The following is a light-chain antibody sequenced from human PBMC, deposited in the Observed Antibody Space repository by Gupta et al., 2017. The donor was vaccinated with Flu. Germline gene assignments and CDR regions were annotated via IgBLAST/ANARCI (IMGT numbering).Light chain of an antibody. V-gene: IGLV2-8*01. CDR1: SSDIGAYNY. CDR2: DVN. J-gene: IGLJ1*01. CDR3: NSYAGSNNCV. Sequence: QSALTQPPSVSGSPGQSVTISCTGTSSDIGAYNYVSWYQQHPGKAPKLIIYDVNKRPSGVPDRVSGSKSGNTASLTVSGLQAEDEADYYCNSYAGSNNCVFGTGTKVTVL.